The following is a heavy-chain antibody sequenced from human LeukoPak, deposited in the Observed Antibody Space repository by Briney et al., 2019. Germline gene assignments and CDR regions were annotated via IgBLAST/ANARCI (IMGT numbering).Heavy chain of an antibody. J-gene: IGHJ4*02. CDR3: AKDRDWYYFEY. V-gene: IGHV3-30*18. CDR1: GFTFSSYR. CDR2: ISYDGSNK. D-gene: IGHD5-24*01. Sequence: GGSLTLSCAASGFTFSSYRMHWVRQAPGKGLEWVAVISYDGSNKYYADSVKGRFTISRDNSKNTLYLQMNSLRAEDPAVYYCAKDRDWYYFEYWGQGALVTVSS.